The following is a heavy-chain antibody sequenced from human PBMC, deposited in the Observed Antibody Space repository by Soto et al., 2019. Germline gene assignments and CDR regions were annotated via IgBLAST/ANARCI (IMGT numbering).Heavy chain of an antibody. J-gene: IGHJ5*02. Sequence: GGSLRLSCAASGFTFSSYSMNWVRQAPGKGLEWVSSISSSSSYIYYADSVKGRFTISRDNAKNSLYLQMNSLRAEDTAVYYCARDLGSGPYHHNWFDPWGQGTLVTVSS. CDR3: ARDLGSGPYHHNWFDP. CDR2: ISSSSSYI. D-gene: IGHD2-2*01. V-gene: IGHV3-21*01. CDR1: GFTFSSYS.